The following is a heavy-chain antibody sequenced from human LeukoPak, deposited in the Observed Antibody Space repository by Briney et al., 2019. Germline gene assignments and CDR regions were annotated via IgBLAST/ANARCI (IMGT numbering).Heavy chain of an antibody. CDR1: GGTFSSYA. CDR3: AGEGESYYFDY. Sequence: ASVKVSCKASGGTFSSYAISWVRQAPGQGLEWMGGIIPIFGTENYAQKFQGRITITADESTSTAYMELSSLRSEDTAVYYCAGEGESYYFDYWGQGTLVTVSS. J-gene: IGHJ4*02. CDR2: IIPIFGTE. D-gene: IGHD2-21*01. V-gene: IGHV1-69*13.